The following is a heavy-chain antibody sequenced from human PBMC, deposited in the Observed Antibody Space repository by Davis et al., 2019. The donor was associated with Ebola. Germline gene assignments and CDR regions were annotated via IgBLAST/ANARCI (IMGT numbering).Heavy chain of an antibody. D-gene: IGHD3-10*01. CDR1: GGTFSSYA. V-gene: IGHV1-69*06. J-gene: IGHJ6*02. CDR2: IIPIFGTA. CDR3: ARDSFRELPV. Sequence: SVKVSCKASGGTFSSYAISWVRQAPGQGLEWMGGIIPIFGTANYAQKFQGRVTITADKSTSTAYMELRSLRSDDTAVYYCARDSFRELPVWGQGTTVTVSS.